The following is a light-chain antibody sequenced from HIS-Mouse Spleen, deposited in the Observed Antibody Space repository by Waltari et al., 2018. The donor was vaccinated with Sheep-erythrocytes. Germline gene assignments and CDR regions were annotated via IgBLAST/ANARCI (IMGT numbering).Light chain of an antibody. CDR2: DAS. J-gene: IGKJ2*01. V-gene: IGKV3-11*01. CDR3: QQRSNWYT. Sequence: EIVLTQSPATLSLSPGERATLSCRASQSVSSYLAWDQQKPGQAPRPLIYDASNRATGIPARFSGSGSGTDFTLTISSLEPEDFAVYYCQQRSNWYTFGQGTKLEIK. CDR1: QSVSSY.